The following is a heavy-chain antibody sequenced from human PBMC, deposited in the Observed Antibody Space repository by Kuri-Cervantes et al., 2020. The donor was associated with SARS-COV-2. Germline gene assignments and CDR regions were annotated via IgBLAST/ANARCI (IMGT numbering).Heavy chain of an antibody. D-gene: IGHD6-13*01. CDR3: ARPIAAAEYYFDY. CDR2: INPNSGGT. Sequence: ASVKVSCKASGYTFTSYYMHWVRQAPGQGLEWMGWINPNSGGTNYAQKFQGRVTMTRDTSISTAYMELSRLRSDDTAVYYCARPIAAAEYYFDYWGQGTLVTVSS. V-gene: IGHV1-2*02. CDR1: GYTFTSYY. J-gene: IGHJ4*02.